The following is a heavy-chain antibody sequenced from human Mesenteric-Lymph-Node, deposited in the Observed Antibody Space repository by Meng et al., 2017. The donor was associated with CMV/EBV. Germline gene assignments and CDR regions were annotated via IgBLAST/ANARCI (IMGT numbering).Heavy chain of an antibody. Sequence: SETLSLTCTVSGYSISSGYYWGWIRQPPGKGLEWIGSIYHSGSTYYNPSLKSRVTISVDTSKNQFSLKLSSVTAADTAVYYCARHQRPYYYDSSGPSGWGQGTLVTVSS. CDR3: ARHQRPYYYDSSGPSG. D-gene: IGHD3-22*01. CDR1: GYSISSGYY. CDR2: IYHSGST. J-gene: IGHJ4*02. V-gene: IGHV4-38-2*02.